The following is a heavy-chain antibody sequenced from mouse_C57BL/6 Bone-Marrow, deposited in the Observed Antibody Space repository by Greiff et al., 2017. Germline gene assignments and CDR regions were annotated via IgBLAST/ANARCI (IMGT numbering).Heavy chain of an antibody. CDR1: GYTFTSSG. J-gene: IGHJ2*01. CDR2: IYPRSGNT. D-gene: IGHD4-1*01. Sequence: QVQLKQSGAELARPGASVKLSCKASGYTFTSSGISWVKQRTGQGLEWIGEIYPRSGNTYYNEKFKGKATLTADKSSSTAYMELRSLTSEDSAVYFCARGGLGRDFDYWGQGTTLTVSS. V-gene: IGHV1-81*01. CDR3: ARGGLGRDFDY.